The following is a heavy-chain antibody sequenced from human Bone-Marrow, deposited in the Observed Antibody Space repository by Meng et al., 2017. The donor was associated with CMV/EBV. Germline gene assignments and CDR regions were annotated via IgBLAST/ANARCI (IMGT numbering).Heavy chain of an antibody. V-gene: IGHV3-30*02. D-gene: IGHD2-15*01. CDR1: GFTFSGYG. CDR2: IQYDEDDK. Sequence: GGCLRLSCAASGFTFSGYGMHWVRQAPGKGLEWVAFIQYDEDDKFYADSVKGRFTVSRDNSKNTLYLQMNSLRAEDTAVYYCARYGGIAATREYYYYGMDVWGQGTTVTV. J-gene: IGHJ6*02. CDR3: ARYGGIAATREYYYYGMDV.